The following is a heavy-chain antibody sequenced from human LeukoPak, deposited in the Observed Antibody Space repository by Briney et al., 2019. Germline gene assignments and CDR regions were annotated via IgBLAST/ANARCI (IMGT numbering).Heavy chain of an antibody. D-gene: IGHD6-6*01. CDR2: ICRGSGHI. J-gene: IGHJ4*02. CDR1: GFTFSSYS. Sequence: GGSLRLSCAASGFTFSSYSMNWVRQAPGKGLEWVSSICRGSGHIYYADSVKGRFTISRDNARNSLYLQMNSLRAEDTAIYYCARVDAALDYWGQGTLVTVSS. CDR3: ARVDAALDY. V-gene: IGHV3-21*01.